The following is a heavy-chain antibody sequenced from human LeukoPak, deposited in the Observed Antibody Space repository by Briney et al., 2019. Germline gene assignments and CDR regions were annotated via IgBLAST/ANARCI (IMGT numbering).Heavy chain of an antibody. V-gene: IGHV4-4*07. CDR3: ARGRGSSWYYFDS. J-gene: IGHJ4*02. CDR2: IYASGNT. Sequence: SETLSLTCTVSGGSISSYYWSWVRQPAGKGLEWIGRIYASGNTNYNPSLKGRVTMTVDASKNQFSLNLSSVTAADTAVYYCARGRGSSWYYFDSWGQGTLVTVSS. CDR1: GGSISSYY. D-gene: IGHD6-13*01.